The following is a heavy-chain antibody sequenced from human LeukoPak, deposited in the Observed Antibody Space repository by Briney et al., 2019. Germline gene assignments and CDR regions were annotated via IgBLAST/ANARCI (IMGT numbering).Heavy chain of an antibody. V-gene: IGHV3-23*01. CDR3: AKASWVSSADAVL. CDR1: GFIFRDYA. CDR2: LRGDGET. Sequence: GGSLRLSCVASGFIFRDYAMSWVRQAPAGGLEWVSSLRGDGETFYTDSVKDRFTLSRDHSRNTVYLQLSNLRVEDTAVYYCAKASWVSSADAVLWGQGTLVTVS. D-gene: IGHD3-16*01. J-gene: IGHJ4*02.